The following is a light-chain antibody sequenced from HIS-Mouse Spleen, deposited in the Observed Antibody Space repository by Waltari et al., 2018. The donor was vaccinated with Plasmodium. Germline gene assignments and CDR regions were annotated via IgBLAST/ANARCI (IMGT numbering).Light chain of an antibody. V-gene: IGLV3-10*01. CDR1: AFHNKY. CDR3: YSTDSSGNHRV. CDR2: EDS. Sequence: SSQLTQPPSVSVSPGPTVRIPFSGYAFHNKYAYWYQQKSGHAPVLVIYEDSKRPSGIPERFSGSSSGTMATLTSSGAQVEDEADYYCYSTDSSGNHRVFGGGTKLTVL. J-gene: IGLJ3*02.